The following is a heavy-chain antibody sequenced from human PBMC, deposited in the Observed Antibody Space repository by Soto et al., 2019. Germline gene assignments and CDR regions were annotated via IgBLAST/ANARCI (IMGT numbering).Heavy chain of an antibody. D-gene: IGHD2-15*01. Sequence: SETLSLTCTVSGGSISSYYWSWIRQPPGKGLEWIGYIYYSGSTNYNPSLKSRVTISVDTSKNQFSLKLSSVTAADTAVYYCARVWRGYCSGGSCYPPSLYFDYWGQGTLVTVSS. CDR3: ARVWRGYCSGGSCYPPSLYFDY. CDR1: GGSISSYY. V-gene: IGHV4-59*01. CDR2: IYYSGST. J-gene: IGHJ4*02.